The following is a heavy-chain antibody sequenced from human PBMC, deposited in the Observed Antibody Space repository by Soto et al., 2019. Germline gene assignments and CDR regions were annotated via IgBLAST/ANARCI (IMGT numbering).Heavy chain of an antibody. D-gene: IGHD2-2*01. CDR1: GYTFTNYG. Sequence: QVQLVQSGAEVKKPGASVKVSCKTSGYTFTNYGITWVRQAPGQGLEWMGWVSPSNDNTNYAQNLQDRITLTTDTSTTTAYMELRSLTSDDTAIYFCARDPHNVVVPAALGYWGQGTLVTVSS. V-gene: IGHV1-18*01. CDR3: ARDPHNVVVPAALGY. J-gene: IGHJ4*02. CDR2: VSPSNDNT.